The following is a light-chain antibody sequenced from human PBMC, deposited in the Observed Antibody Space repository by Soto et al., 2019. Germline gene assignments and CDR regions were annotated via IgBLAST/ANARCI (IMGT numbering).Light chain of an antibody. J-gene: IGKJ5*01. CDR2: DAS. V-gene: IGKV3-11*01. CDR1: QIVSSY. Sequence: EIVLTQSPATLSLSPGEIATLSCRASQIVSSYLAWYQQKPGQAPRLLIYDASNRATGIPARFSGSGSGTDFTLTISSLEPEDFAVYYCQQRGNWPPITFGQGTRLEIK. CDR3: QQRGNWPPIT.